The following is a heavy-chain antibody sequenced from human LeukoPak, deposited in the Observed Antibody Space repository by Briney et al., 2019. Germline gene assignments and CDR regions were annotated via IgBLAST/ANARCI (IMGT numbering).Heavy chain of an antibody. CDR2: INWSGGST. CDR3: ARDIVLIAVAVRGSFDI. Sequence: GGSLRLSCAASGFPFDDYGMNWVRQVPGKGLEWVSGINWSGGSTGYADSVRGRFTIARDNAKNSLYLQMNSLRAEDTALYYCARDIVLIAVAVRGSFDIWGQGTMVTVSS. CDR1: GFPFDDYG. J-gene: IGHJ3*02. D-gene: IGHD6-19*01. V-gene: IGHV3-20*04.